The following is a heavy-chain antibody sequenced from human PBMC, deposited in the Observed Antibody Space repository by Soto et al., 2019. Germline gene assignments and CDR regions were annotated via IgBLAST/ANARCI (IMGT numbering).Heavy chain of an antibody. CDR2: IYRSGST. CDR3: ARENNWFEP. V-gene: IGHV4-30-2*01. J-gene: IGHJ5*02. Sequence: SETLSLTCAVSGGSISSGGYSGSWIRQPPGKGVEWIGYIYRSGSTYYYPSLKSRVTISVDRSKNQFSLKLSSVTAADTAVYYCARENNWFEPWGQGTLVTGSS. CDR1: GGSISSGGYS.